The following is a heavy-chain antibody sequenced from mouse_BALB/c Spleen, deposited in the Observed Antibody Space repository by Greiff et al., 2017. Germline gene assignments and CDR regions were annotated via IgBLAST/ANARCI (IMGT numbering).Heavy chain of an antibody. D-gene: IGHD1-1*01. J-gene: IGHJ2*01. CDR3: ARGGHYGILDY. V-gene: IGHV1-80*01. CDR1: GYAFSSYW. CDR2: IYPGDGDT. Sequence: VMLVESGAELVRPGSSVKISCKASGYAFSSYWMNWVKQRPGQGLEWIGQIYPGDGDTNYNGKFKGKATLTADKSSSTAYMQLSSLTSEDSAVYFCARGGHYGILDYWGQGTTLTVSS.